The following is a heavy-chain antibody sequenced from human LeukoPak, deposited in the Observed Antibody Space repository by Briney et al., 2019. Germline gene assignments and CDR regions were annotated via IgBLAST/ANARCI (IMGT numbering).Heavy chain of an antibody. J-gene: IGHJ6*03. V-gene: IGHV3-7*01. CDR3: ARDDNLRFLEWPSNYYMDV. D-gene: IGHD3-3*01. CDR1: GFTFSSYW. CDR2: IKQDGSEK. Sequence: GESLRLSCAASGFTFSSYWMSWVRQAPGKGLEWVAHIKQDGSEKYYVDSVKGRFTISRDNAKNSLYLQMNSLRAEDTAVYYCARDDNLRFLEWPSNYYMDVWGKGTTVTVSS.